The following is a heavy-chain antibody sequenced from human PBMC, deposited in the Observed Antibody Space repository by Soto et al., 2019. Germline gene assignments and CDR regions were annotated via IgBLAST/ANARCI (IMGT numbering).Heavy chain of an antibody. CDR1: GFAVSSKY. CDR3: VQTTGWPGFDF. CDR2: IYGGGTT. J-gene: IGHJ4*02. D-gene: IGHD6-19*01. V-gene: IGHV3-53*01. Sequence: PGGSLRLSCAASGFAVSSKYMTWVRQAPGKGLEWVSVIYGGGTTYYADSVKGRFTITRDTSKNTLYLQMNNLKAEDTAVYYCVQTTGWPGFDFWGQGTLVTVSS.